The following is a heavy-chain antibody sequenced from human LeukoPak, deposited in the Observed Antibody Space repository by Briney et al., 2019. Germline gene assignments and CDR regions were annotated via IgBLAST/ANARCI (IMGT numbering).Heavy chain of an antibody. CDR3: ARGGAYSGYDLYYYYYMDV. J-gene: IGHJ6*03. CDR2: INHSGST. CDR1: GGSFSGYY. V-gene: IGHV4-34*01. Sequence: SETLSLTCAVYGGSFSGYYWSWIRQPPGKGLEWIGEINHSGSTNYNPSLKSRVTISVDTSKNQFSLKLSSVTAADTAVYYCARGGAYSGYDLYYYYYMDVWGKGTTVTVSS. D-gene: IGHD5-12*01.